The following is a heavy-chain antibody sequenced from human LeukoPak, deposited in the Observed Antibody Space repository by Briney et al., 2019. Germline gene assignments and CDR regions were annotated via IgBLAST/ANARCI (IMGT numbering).Heavy chain of an antibody. Sequence: SETLSLTCTVSGGSISSSSYYWGWIRQPPGKGLEWIGSIYYSGSTYYNPSLKSRVTISVDTSKNQFSLKLSSVTAADTAVYYCARGSSAYYYGSGSYFVWFDPWGQGTLVTVSS. V-gene: IGHV4-39*07. CDR3: ARGSSAYYYGSGSYFVWFDP. CDR2: IYYSGST. CDR1: GGSISSSSYY. D-gene: IGHD3-10*01. J-gene: IGHJ5*02.